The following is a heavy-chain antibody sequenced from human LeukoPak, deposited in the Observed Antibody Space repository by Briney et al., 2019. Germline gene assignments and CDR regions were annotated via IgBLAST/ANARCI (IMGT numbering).Heavy chain of an antibody. J-gene: IGHJ5*02. CDR1: GGSFSGYY. V-gene: IGHV4-34*01. CDR3: ASLLGYCSSTSCSNWFDP. Sequence: PSETLSLTCAVYGGSFSGYYWSWIRQPPGKGLEWIGEINHSGSTNYNPSLKSRVTISVDTSKNQFSLELSSVTAADTAVYYCASLLGYCSSTSCSNWFDPWGQGTLVTVSS. CDR2: INHSGST. D-gene: IGHD2-2*01.